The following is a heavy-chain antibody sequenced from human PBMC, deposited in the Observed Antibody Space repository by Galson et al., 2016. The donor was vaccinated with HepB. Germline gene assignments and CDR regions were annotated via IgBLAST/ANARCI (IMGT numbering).Heavy chain of an antibody. CDR1: GGTFSYYA. Sequence: SVKVSCKASGGTFSYYAISWVRQAPGQGLEWMGGLIPIFGKADYAQKFQGRVTITADDSTSTAYMELSSLRSEDTAVYYCASRGARSCSGGSCYEFDYWGQGTLVTVSS. D-gene: IGHD2-15*01. CDR3: ASRGARSCSGGSCYEFDY. V-gene: IGHV1-69*13. J-gene: IGHJ4*02. CDR2: LIPIFGKA.